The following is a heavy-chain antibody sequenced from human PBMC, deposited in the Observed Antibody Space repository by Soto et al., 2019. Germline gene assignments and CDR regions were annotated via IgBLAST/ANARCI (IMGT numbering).Heavy chain of an antibody. D-gene: IGHD6-19*01. CDR3: ARHGLYYAPPSPLDPPVAARYSVPASSHYRGLDV. V-gene: IGHV3-30*09. CDR2: VSHDGRDK. CDR1: GFMFYGHD. Sequence: QGQLVESGGGVVQPGRSLRLSCVVPGFMFYGHDMHWVRQAPGKGLEWVASVSHDGRDKYYGDSVRGRFAVSRDRSQDSVPLQMNGLRAEDTAVYYGARHGLYYAPPSPLDPPVAARYSVPASSHYRGLDVWGQGTTVTVSS. J-gene: IGHJ6*02.